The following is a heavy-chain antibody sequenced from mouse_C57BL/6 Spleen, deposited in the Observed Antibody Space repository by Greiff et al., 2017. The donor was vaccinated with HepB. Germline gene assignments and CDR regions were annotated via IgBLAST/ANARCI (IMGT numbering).Heavy chain of an antibody. CDR3: ACYYCGSSFYAMDY. D-gene: IGHD1-1*01. Sequence: QVQLQQPGAELVLPGTSVKLSCKASGYTFTSYWMHWVKQRPGQGLEWIGVIDPSDSYTNYNQKFKGKATLTVDTSSSTAYMQLSSLTSEGSAVYYCACYYCGSSFYAMDYWGQGTSVTVSS. V-gene: IGHV1-59*01. J-gene: IGHJ4*01. CDR2: IDPSDSYT. CDR1: GYTFTSYW.